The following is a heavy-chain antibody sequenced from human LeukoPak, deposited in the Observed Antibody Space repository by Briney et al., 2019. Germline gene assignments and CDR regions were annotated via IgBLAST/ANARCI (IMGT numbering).Heavy chain of an antibody. CDR1: GASITSGSYY. D-gene: IGHD3-10*01. CDR3: ARAGGWFDP. CDR2: IYTSGST. V-gene: IGHV4-61*02. Sequence: SQTLSLTSTVSGASITSGSYYWSWIRPPAGKGLEWIGRIYTSGSTNYNPSLKSRVTISIDTSKNQFSLKLSSVTAADTAVYYCARAGGWFDPWGQGTLVTVSS. J-gene: IGHJ5*02.